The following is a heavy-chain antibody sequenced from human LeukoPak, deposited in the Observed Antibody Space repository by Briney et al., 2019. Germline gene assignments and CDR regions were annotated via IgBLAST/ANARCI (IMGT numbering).Heavy chain of an antibody. CDR2: INHSGST. CDR3: ANRPDILTGYFDY. D-gene: IGHD3-9*01. Sequence: SETLSLTCAVYGGSFSGYYWSWIRQPPGKGLEWIGEINHSGSTNYNPSLKSRVTISVDTPKNQFSLKLSSVTAADTAVYYCANRPDILTGYFDYWGQGTLVTVSS. V-gene: IGHV4-34*01. J-gene: IGHJ4*02. CDR1: GGSFSGYY.